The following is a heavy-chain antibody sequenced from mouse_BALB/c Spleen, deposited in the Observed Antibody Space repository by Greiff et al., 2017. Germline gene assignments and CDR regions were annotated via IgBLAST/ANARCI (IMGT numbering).Heavy chain of an antibody. Sequence: QVQLKQSGADLAKPGASVKMSCKASGYTFTSYWMHWVKQRPGQGLEWIGYINPSTGYTEYNQKFKDKATLTADKSSSTAYMQLSSLTSEDSAVYYCARSGTLGRRAMDYWGQGTSVTVSS. CDR1: GYTFTSYW. D-gene: IGHD4-1*01. CDR2: INPSTGYT. J-gene: IGHJ4*01. V-gene: IGHV1-7*01. CDR3: ARSGTLGRRAMDY.